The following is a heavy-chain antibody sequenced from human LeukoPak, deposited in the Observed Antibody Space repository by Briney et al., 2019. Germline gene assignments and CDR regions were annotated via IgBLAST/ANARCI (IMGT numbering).Heavy chain of an antibody. J-gene: IGHJ4*02. D-gene: IGHD4-11*01. V-gene: IGHV4-34*01. CDR1: GGSFSGYY. Sequence: PSETLSLTCAVYGGSFSGYYWSWIRQPPGKGLEWIGEINHSGSTYYNPSLKSRVTISVDTSKNQFSLKLSSVTAADTAVYYCARLTVTLFDYWGQGTLVTVSS. CDR3: ARLTVTLFDY. CDR2: INHSGST.